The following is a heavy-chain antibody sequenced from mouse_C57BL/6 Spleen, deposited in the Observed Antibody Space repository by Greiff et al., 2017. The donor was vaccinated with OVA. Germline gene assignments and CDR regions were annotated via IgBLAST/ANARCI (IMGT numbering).Heavy chain of an antibody. CDR3: ARGGNYYGRSFVDYYAMDY. J-gene: IGHJ4*01. CDR1: GYTFTDYN. Sequence: VQLQQSGPELVKPGASVKIPCKASGYTFTDYNMDWVKQSHGKSLEWIGDINPNNGGTIYNQKFKGKATLTVDKSSSTAYLELRSLTSEDTAVDYCARGGNYYGRSFVDYYAMDYWGQGTSVTGAS. V-gene: IGHV1-18*01. CDR2: INPNNGGT. D-gene: IGHD1-1*01.